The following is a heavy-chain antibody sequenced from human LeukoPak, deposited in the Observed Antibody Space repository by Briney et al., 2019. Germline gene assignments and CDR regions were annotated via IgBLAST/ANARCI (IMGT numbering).Heavy chain of an antibody. CDR2: INPNTGGT. CDR3: ARDPGRPVNYYDTSGLDY. V-gene: IGHV1-2*02. Sequence: RWASVKVSCKASGYTFTGYYMHWVRQAPGQGLEWMGWINPNTGGTNYAQKFQGRVTMTRDTSISTAYMELSRLRSDDTAVYYCARDPGRPVNYYDTSGLDYWGQGTLVTVSS. D-gene: IGHD3-22*01. J-gene: IGHJ4*02. CDR1: GYTFTGYY.